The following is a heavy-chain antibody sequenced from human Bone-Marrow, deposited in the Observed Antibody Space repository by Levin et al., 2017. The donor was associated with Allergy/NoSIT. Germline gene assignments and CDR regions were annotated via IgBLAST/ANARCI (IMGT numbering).Heavy chain of an antibody. Sequence: GASVKVSCVASGFTVSSNYMNWVRQAPGKGLEWVSVIYSGGSTYYADSVKGRFTISRDNSKNTLYLQMSSLRAEDTAVYYCATDRAYCSNTTCYLPDAFDIWGQGTMVTVSS. CDR2: IYSGGST. V-gene: IGHV3-66*01. CDR1: GFTVSSNY. J-gene: IGHJ3*02. D-gene: IGHD2-2*01. CDR3: ATDRAYCSNTTCYLPDAFDI.